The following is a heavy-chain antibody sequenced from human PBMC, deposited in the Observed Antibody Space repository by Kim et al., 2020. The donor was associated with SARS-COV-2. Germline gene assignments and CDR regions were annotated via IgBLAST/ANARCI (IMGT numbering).Heavy chain of an antibody. CDR2: ISSSSSYI. V-gene: IGHV3-21*01. J-gene: IGHJ6*02. CDR1: GFTFSSYS. D-gene: IGHD1-1*01. Sequence: GGSLRLSCAASGFTFSSYSMNWVRQAPGKGLEWVSSISSSSSYIYYADSVKGRFTISRDNAKNSLYLQMNSLRAEDTAVYYCARETGGTTEGFGEYYGMDVWGQGTTVTVSS. CDR3: ARETGGTTEGFGEYYGMDV.